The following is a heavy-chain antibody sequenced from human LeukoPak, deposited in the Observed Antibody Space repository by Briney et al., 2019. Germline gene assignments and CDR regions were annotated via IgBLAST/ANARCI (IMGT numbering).Heavy chain of an antibody. CDR3: ARGYCTSTNCNNWFDP. Sequence: GSLRLSCAASGFSVSSNYMSWVRQAPGKGLEWVSAISGGGDMTHYTDSVKGRFTISRDNSRNVLYLQMNSLRADDAAIYYCARGYCTSTNCNNWFDPWGQGALVTVSS. D-gene: IGHD2-2*01. CDR2: ISGGGDMT. CDR1: GFSVSSNY. J-gene: IGHJ5*02. V-gene: IGHV3-23*01.